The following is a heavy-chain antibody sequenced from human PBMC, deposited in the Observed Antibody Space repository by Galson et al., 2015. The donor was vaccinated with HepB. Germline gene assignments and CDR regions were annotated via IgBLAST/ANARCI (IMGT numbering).Heavy chain of an antibody. CDR1: GYTLTEIS. J-gene: IGHJ4*02. CDR3: ARDGAGWELFDY. Sequence: SVKVSCKVSGYTLTEISMHWVRQTPGKGLEWMGGFDPEEGEIIYAQKFQGRVTMTEDTSTNTAYMELSSLRSEDTAMYYCARDGAGWELFDYWGQGTLVTVPS. D-gene: IGHD1-26*01. V-gene: IGHV1-24*01. CDR2: FDPEEGEI.